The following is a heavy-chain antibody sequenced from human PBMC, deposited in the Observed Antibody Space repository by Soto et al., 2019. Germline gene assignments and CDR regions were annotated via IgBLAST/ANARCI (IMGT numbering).Heavy chain of an antibody. J-gene: IGHJ4*02. Sequence: QVQLVQSGAEVKKPGSSVKVSCKASGGTFSSYAISWVRQAPGQGLEWMGGIIPIFGTTNYAQKFQGRVTITADESTSTAYMELSCLRSEHTAVYYCARDPASSGREGGDYWGQGTLVTVSS. CDR1: GGTFSSYA. CDR2: IIPIFGTT. V-gene: IGHV1-69*12. D-gene: IGHD6-19*01. CDR3: ARDPASSGREGGDY.